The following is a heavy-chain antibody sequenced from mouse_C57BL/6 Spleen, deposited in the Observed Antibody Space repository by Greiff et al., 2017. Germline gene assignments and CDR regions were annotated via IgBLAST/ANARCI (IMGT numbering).Heavy chain of an antibody. Sequence: VQLKESGPELVKPGASVKISCKASGYSFTGYYMNWVKQSPEKSLEWIGEINPSTGGTTYNQKFKAKATLTVDKSSSTAYMQLKSLTSEDSAVYYWARSEGPRYFDVWGTGTTVTVSS. V-gene: IGHV1-42*01. CDR1: GYSFTGYY. CDR3: ARSEGPRYFDV. CDR2: INPSTGGT. J-gene: IGHJ1*03.